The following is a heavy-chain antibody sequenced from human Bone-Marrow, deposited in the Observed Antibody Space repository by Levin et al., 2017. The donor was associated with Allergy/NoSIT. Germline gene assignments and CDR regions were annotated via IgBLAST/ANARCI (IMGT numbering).Heavy chain of an antibody. J-gene: IGHJ4*02. V-gene: IGHV3-21*01. CDR2: ITSSSSYI. Sequence: PGGSLRLSCAASGFTFSSYSMNWVRQAPGQGLEWVSSITSSSSYIYYADSVKGRFTISRDNAKNSLYLQMNSLRAEATAVYYCAEGDDYGDWDYWGQGTLVTVSS. D-gene: IGHD4-17*01. CDR3: AEGDDYGDWDY. CDR1: GFTFSSYS.